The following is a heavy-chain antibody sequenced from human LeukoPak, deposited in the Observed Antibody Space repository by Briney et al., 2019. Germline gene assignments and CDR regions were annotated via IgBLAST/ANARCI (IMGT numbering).Heavy chain of an antibody. J-gene: IGHJ4*02. CDR1: GFTFGSYG. CDR2: ISYDGSNK. D-gene: IGHD3-10*01. CDR3: AKPTSRRLGGVFDY. V-gene: IGHV3-30*18. Sequence: GRSLRLSCAASGFTFGSYGMHWVRQAPGKGLEWVAVISYDGSNKYYADSVKGRFTISRDNSKNTLYLQMNSLRAEDTAVYYCAKPTSRRLGGVFDYWGQGTLVTVSS.